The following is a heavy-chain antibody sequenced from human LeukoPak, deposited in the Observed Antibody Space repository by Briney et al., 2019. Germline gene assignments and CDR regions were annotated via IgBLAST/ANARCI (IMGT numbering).Heavy chain of an antibody. CDR3: AKDHSYGSGSLPLPDY. Sequence: PGGSLRLSCAASGFTFSSYAMSWVRQAPGKGLEWVSGISGSGGSTYYADSVKGRFSISRDNSKNTLYLQMNSLRAEDTAVYYCAKDHSYGSGSLPLPDYWGQGTLVTVSS. D-gene: IGHD3-10*01. J-gene: IGHJ4*02. V-gene: IGHV3-23*01. CDR2: ISGSGGST. CDR1: GFTFSSYA.